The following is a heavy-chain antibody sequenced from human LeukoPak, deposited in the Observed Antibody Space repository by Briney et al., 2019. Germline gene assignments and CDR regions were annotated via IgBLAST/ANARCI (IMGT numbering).Heavy chain of an antibody. V-gene: IGHV1-8*01. D-gene: IGHD2-15*01. CDR3: ASSPVVVAATGAFDI. CDR1: GYTFTSYD. J-gene: IGHJ3*02. CDR2: MNPNSGNT. Sequence: ASVKVSCKASGYTFTSYDINWVRQATGQGLEWMGWMNPNSGNTGYAQKFQGRVTMTRNTSISTAYMELSSLRSEGTAVYYCASSPVVVAATGAFDIWGQGTMVTVSS.